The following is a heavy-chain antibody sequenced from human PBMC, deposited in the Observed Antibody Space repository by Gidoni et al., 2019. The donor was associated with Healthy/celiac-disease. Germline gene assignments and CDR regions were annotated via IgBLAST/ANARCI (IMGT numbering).Heavy chain of an antibody. CDR1: GFPFSSYA. CDR3: AKDPRESYYDYGWGSYRDYYGMDV. Sequence: EVQLLESGGGLVQPGGSLRLSCAASGFPFSSYAMRWVRQSPGKVLEWVSAISGWGGRTYYADSVKGRFTISRDNFKNTLYLQMNSLRAEDTAVYYCAKDPRESYYDYGWGSYRDYYGMDVWGQGTTVTVSS. J-gene: IGHJ6*02. CDR2: ISGWGGRT. V-gene: IGHV3-23*01. D-gene: IGHD3-16*02.